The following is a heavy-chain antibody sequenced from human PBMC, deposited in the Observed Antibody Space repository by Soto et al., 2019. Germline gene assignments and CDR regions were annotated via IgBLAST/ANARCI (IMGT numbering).Heavy chain of an antibody. CDR1: GYTFTNYW. D-gene: IGHD6-19*01. CDR2: IYPSDLDT. V-gene: IGHV5-51*01. J-gene: IGHJ4*02. Sequence: GESLKISCKGLGYTFTNYWIGWVRQMPGKGPEWMGLIYPSDLDTRYSPSFQGQVTISADKSVRTAYLQWNSLKASDTAMYYCATPGPGVAASFWGQGTQVTVSS. CDR3: ATPGPGVAASF.